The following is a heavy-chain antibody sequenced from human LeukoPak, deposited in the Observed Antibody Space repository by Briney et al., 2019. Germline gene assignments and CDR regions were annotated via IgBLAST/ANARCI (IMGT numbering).Heavy chain of an antibody. CDR2: ISGSGGST. D-gene: IGHD3-9*01. V-gene: IGHV3-23*01. Sequence: PGGSLRLSCAASGFTFSSYAMSWVRQAPGKGLEWVSAISGSGGSTYYADSVKGRFTISRDTSKNTLFLQMNSLRAEDTAVYYCARGSGYDTDFDYWGQGTLVTVSS. CDR3: ARGSGYDTDFDY. CDR1: GFTFSSYA. J-gene: IGHJ4*02.